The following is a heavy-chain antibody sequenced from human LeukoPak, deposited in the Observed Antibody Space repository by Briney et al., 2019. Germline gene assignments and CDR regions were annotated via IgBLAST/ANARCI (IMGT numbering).Heavy chain of an antibody. J-gene: IGHJ4*02. D-gene: IGHD6-6*01. CDR1: GGTFSSYA. V-gene: IGHV1-69*06. CDR3: ASGSIATAVGIDY. CDR2: IIPIFGTA. Sequence: ASVKVSCKASGGTFSSYAISWVRQAPGQGLEWMGGIIPIFGTANYAQKFQGRVTITADKSTSTVYMELSSLRSEDTAVYYCASGSIATAVGIDYWGQGTLVTVSS.